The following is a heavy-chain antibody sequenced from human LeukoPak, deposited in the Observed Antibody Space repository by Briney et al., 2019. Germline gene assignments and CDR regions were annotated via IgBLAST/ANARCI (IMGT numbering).Heavy chain of an antibody. Sequence: GGSLRLSCAASGFTFSNAWMSWVRQAPGKGLEWVGRIKSKTDRGTTDYAAPVKGRFTISRDDSKNTLYLQMNSLKTEDTAVYYCTKYSGYDPEFDYWGQGTLVTVSS. CDR2: IKSKTDRGTT. J-gene: IGHJ4*02. V-gene: IGHV3-15*01. CDR1: GFTFSNAW. D-gene: IGHD5-12*01. CDR3: TKYSGYDPEFDY.